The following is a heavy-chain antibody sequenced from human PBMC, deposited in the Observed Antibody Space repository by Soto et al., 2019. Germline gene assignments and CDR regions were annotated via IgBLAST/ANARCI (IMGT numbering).Heavy chain of an antibody. V-gene: IGHV3-23*01. CDR3: AKDTTMVRGYPSAFAI. D-gene: IGHD3-10*01. CDR2: ISGSGVNT. J-gene: IGHJ3*02. Sequence: GGSLRLSCAASGFTSSSYAISWVREAPGKGLEWVSTISGSGVNTYYADSVKGRFTISRDNSKNTLYLHMNSLRAEDTAAYYCAKDTTMVRGYPSAFAIWGQGTMVTVSS. CDR1: GFTSSSYA.